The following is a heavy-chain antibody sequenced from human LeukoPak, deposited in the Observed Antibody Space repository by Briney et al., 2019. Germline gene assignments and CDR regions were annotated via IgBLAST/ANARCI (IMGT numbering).Heavy chain of an antibody. J-gene: IGHJ4*02. V-gene: IGHV3-53*01. CDR1: GFTVSSNY. CDR3: ARGEYSDRSGYYFAY. D-gene: IGHD3-22*01. CDR2: IYSGGST. Sequence: GGSLRLSCAASGFTVSSNYMSWLRQAPGKGLEGVAVIYSGGSTYYADSVKGRFTISRDNSKNTLYLQMNSRRAEDTAVYYWARGEYSDRSGYYFAYWGQGTLVTVSS.